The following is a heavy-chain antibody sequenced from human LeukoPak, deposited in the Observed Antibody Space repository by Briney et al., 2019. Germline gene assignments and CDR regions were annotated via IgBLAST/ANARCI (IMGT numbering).Heavy chain of an antibody. CDR3: AKPSAAGHFDY. CDR2: ISYDGSNK. D-gene: IGHD6-13*01. J-gene: IGHJ4*02. CDR1: GFTFSSYG. V-gene: IGHV3-30*18. Sequence: PGRSLRLSCAASGFTFSSYGMHWVRQAPGKGLEWVAVISYDGSNKYYADSVKGRFTISRDNPKNTLYLQMNSLRAEDTAVYYCAKPSAAGHFDYWGQGTLVTVSS.